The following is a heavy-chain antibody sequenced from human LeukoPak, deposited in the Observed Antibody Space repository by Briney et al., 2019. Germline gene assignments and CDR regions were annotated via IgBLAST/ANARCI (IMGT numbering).Heavy chain of an antibody. CDR1: GDTFISNV. V-gene: IGHV3-30*02. CDR2: IRYDGSNK. CDR3: AKERDTAMVTIDY. D-gene: IGHD5-18*01. J-gene: IGHJ4*02. Sequence: SGGSLRLSCAPPGDTFISNVMHWGRQAPGKGLEWVAFIRYDGSNKYYADSVKGRFTISRDNSKNTLYLQMNSLRAEDTAVYYCAKERDTAMVTIDYWGQGTLVTVSS.